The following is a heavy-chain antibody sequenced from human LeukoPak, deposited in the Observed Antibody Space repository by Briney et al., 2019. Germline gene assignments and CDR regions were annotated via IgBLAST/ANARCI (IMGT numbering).Heavy chain of an antibody. CDR3: VRQGTVYYFDY. D-gene: IGHD1-1*01. CDR1: GFTFSSYG. Sequence: PGGSLRLSCAASGFTFSSYGMHWVRQAPGKGLEWVAVISYDGSNKYYADSVKGRFTISRDNSKNTLYLQMNSLRAEDTAVYYCVRQGTVYYFDYWGQGTLVTVSS. J-gene: IGHJ4*02. CDR2: ISYDGSNK. V-gene: IGHV3-30*03.